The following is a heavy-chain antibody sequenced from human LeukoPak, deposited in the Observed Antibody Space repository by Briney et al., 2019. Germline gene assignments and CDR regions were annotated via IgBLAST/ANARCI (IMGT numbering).Heavy chain of an antibody. CDR1: GFTFSSYA. Sequence: GGSLRLSCAASGFTFSSYAMHWVRQAPGKGLEWVAVISYDGSNKYYADSVKGRFTISRDNSKNTLYLQMNSLRAEDTAVYYCAKGTSCQVWGQGTLVTVSS. CDR3: AKGTSCQV. D-gene: IGHD2-2*01. V-gene: IGHV3-30*04. CDR2: ISYDGSNK. J-gene: IGHJ4*02.